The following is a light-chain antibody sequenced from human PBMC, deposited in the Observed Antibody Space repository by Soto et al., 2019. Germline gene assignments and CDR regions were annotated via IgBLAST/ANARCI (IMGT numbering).Light chain of an antibody. CDR1: QGISTW. Sequence: DIQMTQFPSSVSASVGDRVNITCRASQGISTWLAWYQQKPERAPKSLIYGASRLQSGVPPRFSGSGSETDFTLTISSLQPEDFATYYCQKYNRYPRTFGQGTKVEIK. J-gene: IGKJ1*01. CDR3: QKYNRYPRT. CDR2: GAS. V-gene: IGKV1D-16*01.